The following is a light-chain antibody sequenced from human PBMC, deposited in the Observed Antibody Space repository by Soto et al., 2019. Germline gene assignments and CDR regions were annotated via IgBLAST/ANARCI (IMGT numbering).Light chain of an antibody. J-gene: IGKJ1*01. V-gene: IGKV4-1*01. Sequence: DIVMTQSADSLAVSLGERATINCKSSQSVFSNSNNKKYLAWYQQKPGQPPKLLIHWASIRESGVPDRFSGSGSGTAFTLTINSLQAEDVAVYYCQQYYSTPWTFGQGTKVEIK. CDR2: WAS. CDR3: QQYYSTPWT. CDR1: QSVFSNSNNKKY.